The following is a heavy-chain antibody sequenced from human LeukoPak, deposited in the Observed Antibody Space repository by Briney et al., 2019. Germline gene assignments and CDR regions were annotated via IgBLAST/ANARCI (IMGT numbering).Heavy chain of an antibody. CDR2: INAGNGNT. J-gene: IGHJ4*02. CDR1: GYTFTSYG. V-gene: IGHV1-3*01. Sequence: ASVKVSCKASGYTFTSYGISWVRQAPGQGLEWMGWINAGNGNTKYSQKFQGRVTITRDTSASTAYMELSSLRSEDTAVYYCARPEGWLLLAYWGQGTLVTVSS. D-gene: IGHD3-22*01. CDR3: ARPEGWLLLAY.